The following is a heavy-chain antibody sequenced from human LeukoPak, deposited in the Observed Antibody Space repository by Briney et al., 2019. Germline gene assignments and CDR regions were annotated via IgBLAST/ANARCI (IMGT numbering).Heavy chain of an antibody. D-gene: IGHD4-17*01. CDR2: INPSGGST. V-gene: IGHV1-46*01. CDR3: ARSDYAEYWREILDY. Sequence: ASVKVSCKASGYTFTSYFMHWVRQAPGQGLEWMGIINPSGGSTSYAQKFQGRVTMTRDMSTSTVYMELSSLRSEDTAVYYCARSDYAEYWREILDYWGQGTLVTVSS. J-gene: IGHJ4*02. CDR1: GYTFTSYF.